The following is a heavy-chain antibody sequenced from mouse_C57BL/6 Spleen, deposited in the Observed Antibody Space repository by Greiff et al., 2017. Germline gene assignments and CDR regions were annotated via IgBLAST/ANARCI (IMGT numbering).Heavy chain of an antibody. D-gene: IGHD1-1*01. J-gene: IGHJ1*03. CDR3: ARKGDGSSFWYFDV. CDR2: IYPRDGST. CDR1: GYTFTSYD. V-gene: IGHV1-85*01. Sequence: QVTLKESGPELVKPGASVKLSCKASGYTFTSYDINWVKQRPGQGLEWIGWIYPRDGSTKYNEKFKGKATLTVDTSSSTAYMELHSLTSEDSAVYFCARKGDGSSFWYFDVWGTGTTVTVSS.